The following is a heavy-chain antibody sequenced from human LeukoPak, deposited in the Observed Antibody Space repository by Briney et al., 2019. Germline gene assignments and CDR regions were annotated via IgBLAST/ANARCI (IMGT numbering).Heavy chain of an antibody. CDR3: ARDPLRLYCGGDCYAPTAGTSGYFQH. D-gene: IGHD2-21*01. V-gene: IGHV1-69*01. Sequence: SVKVSRKASGGTFSSYAISWVRQAPGQGLEWMGGIIPIFGTANYAQKFQGRVTITADESTSTAYMELSSLRSEDTAVYYCARDPLRLYCGGDCYAPTAGTSGYFQHWGQGTLVTVSS. J-gene: IGHJ1*01. CDR1: GGTFSSYA. CDR2: IIPIFGTA.